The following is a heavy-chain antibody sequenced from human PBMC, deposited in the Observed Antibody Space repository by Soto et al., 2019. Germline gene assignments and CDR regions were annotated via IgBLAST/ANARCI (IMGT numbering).Heavy chain of an antibody. CDR1: GFTFSSYC. V-gene: IGHV3-7*01. D-gene: IGHD2-2*01. CDR3: ASGLGPAAMPYYYYMDV. CDR2: IKQDGSEK. J-gene: IGHJ6*03. Sequence: GGSLRLSCAASGFTFSSYCMSWVRQAPGKGLEWVANIKQDGSEKYYVDSVKGRFTISRDNAKNSLYLQMNSLRAEDTAVYYCASGLGPAAMPYYYYMDVWGKGTTVTVSS.